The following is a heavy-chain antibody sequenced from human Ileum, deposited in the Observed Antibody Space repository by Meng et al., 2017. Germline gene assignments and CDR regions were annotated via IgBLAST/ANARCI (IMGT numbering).Heavy chain of an antibody. CDR3: ARDLQWVFDY. CDR1: GYTFTTFG. J-gene: IGHJ4*02. V-gene: IGHV1-18*01. Sequence: QVQLVQSGIEVKKPGASVKVSCKPSGYTFTTFGISWVRQAPGQGLEWMGWIDPGNGNRNFAQKFQDRITLTTDTTTTTAYMELRSLSSHDTAIFHGARDLQWVFDYRGQVTLVTVSS. CDR2: IDPGNGNR. D-gene: IGHD6-19*01.